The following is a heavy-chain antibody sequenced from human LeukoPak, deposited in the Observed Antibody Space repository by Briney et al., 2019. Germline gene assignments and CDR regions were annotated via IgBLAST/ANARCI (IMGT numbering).Heavy chain of an antibody. CDR2: ISGSGGST. J-gene: IGHJ4*02. Sequence: GGSLRLSCTASGFTFSNYPINFVRQAPGKGLEWVSGISGSGGSTYYADSVKGRFTISRDNSKNTLYLQMNSLTDDDTAVYYCAKKWGVGTTTLDYFDYWGQGTLVTVSS. V-gene: IGHV3-23*01. CDR1: GFTFSNYP. CDR3: AKKWGVGTTTLDYFDY. D-gene: IGHD1-26*01.